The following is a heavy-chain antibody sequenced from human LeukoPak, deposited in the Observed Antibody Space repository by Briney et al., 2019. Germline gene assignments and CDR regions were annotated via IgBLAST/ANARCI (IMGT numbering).Heavy chain of an antibody. CDR1: GGSISSGGYY. V-gene: IGHV4-31*03. CDR3: ARHPPYGGSAFDI. D-gene: IGHD4-17*01. J-gene: IGHJ3*02. Sequence: SETLSLTCTVSGGSISSGGYYWSWIRQYPGKGLEWIGYIYYSGTTYYNPSLKSRVTISVDTSKNQFSLKLSSVTAADTAVYYCARHPPYGGSAFDIWGQGTMVTVSS. CDR2: IYYSGTT.